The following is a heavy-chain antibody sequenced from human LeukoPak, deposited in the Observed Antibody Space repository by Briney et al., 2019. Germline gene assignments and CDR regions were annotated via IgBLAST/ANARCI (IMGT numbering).Heavy chain of an antibody. Sequence: SVKVSCKATGGTFSSYAISWVRQAPGQGLEWMGRIIPIFGTANYAQKFQGRVTITTDESTSTAYMELSSLRSEDTAVYYCARDTATIYGDSDPNWFDPWGQGTLVTVSS. J-gene: IGHJ5*02. CDR1: GGTFSSYA. V-gene: IGHV1-69*05. D-gene: IGHD4-17*01. CDR2: IIPIFGTA. CDR3: ARDTATIYGDSDPNWFDP.